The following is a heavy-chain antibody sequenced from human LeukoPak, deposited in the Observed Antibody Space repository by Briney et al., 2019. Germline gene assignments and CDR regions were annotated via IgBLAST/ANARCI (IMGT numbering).Heavy chain of an antibody. CDR2: INNDGSIT. Sequence: GGSLRLSCAVSGFIFSNHYMHWVRQAPGKGLVWVSRINNDGSITNYADSVKGRFTISRDNAKNTLYLQINSLKAEDTAVYYCVLMVWGGGQGTLVTVSS. J-gene: IGHJ4*02. CDR3: VLMVWG. D-gene: IGHD3-10*01. V-gene: IGHV3-74*01. CDR1: GFIFSNHY.